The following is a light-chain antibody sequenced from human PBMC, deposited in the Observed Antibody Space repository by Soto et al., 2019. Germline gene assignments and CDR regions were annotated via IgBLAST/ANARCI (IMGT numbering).Light chain of an antibody. V-gene: IGLV2-14*01. CDR2: EVN. Sequence: QSVLTQPSSVCGSPRQSITISCTGASGDVGSYTYVSWYQQHPGKAPKLMIYEVNNRPSGVSNRFSGSKSGNTASLTISGLQAEDEADYYCSSYTSSSTLYVFGTGTKVTVL. J-gene: IGLJ1*01. CDR3: SSYTSSSTLYV. CDR1: SGDVGSYTY.